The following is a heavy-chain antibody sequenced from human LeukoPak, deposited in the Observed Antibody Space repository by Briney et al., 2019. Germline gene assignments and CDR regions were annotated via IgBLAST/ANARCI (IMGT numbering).Heavy chain of an antibody. D-gene: IGHD1-26*01. CDR1: GFTFSSYG. CDR2: ISYDGSNK. J-gene: IGHJ4*02. V-gene: IGHV3-30*03. Sequence: GGSLRLSCAASGFTFSSYGMHWVRQAPGKGLEWVAVISYDGSNKYYADSVKGRFTISRDNSKNTLYLQMNSLRAEDTAVYYCAREVGATHLDYWGQGTLVTVSS. CDR3: AREVGATHLDY.